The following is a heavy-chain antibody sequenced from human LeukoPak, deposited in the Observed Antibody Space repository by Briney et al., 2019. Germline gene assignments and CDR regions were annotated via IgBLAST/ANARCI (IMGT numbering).Heavy chain of an antibody. CDR1: GFTFSSYA. V-gene: IGHV3-23*01. D-gene: IGHD3-10*01. CDR3: AKPPGVVRGVMRASFDY. CDR2: LSGSASTT. J-gene: IGHJ4*02. Sequence: PGGSLRLSCAASGFTFSSYAMSWVRQAPGKGLEWVSTLSGSASTTYYADSVKGRFTISRDNSENTLYLQMNSLRAEDTAVYYCAKPPGVVRGVMRASFDYWGQGTLVTVSS.